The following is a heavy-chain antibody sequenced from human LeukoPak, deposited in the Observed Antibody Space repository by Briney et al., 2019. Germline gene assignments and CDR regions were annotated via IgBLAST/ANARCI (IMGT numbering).Heavy chain of an antibody. V-gene: IGHV1-8*01. CDR2: MNPNSGNT. J-gene: IGHJ2*01. D-gene: IGHD3-9*01. CDR1: GYTFTSYD. CDR3: ARPGKLRYFDWLLYRYWYFDL. Sequence: ASVKVSCKASGYTFTSYDINWVRQATGQGLEWMGWMNPNSGNTGYAQKFQGRVTMTRNTSISTAYMELSSLRSEDTAVYYCARPGKLRYFDWLLYRYWYFDLWGRGTLVTVSS.